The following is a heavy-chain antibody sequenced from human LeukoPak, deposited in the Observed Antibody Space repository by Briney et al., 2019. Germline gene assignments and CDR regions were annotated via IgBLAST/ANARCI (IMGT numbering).Heavy chain of an antibody. CDR2: ISSSSSYI. CDR1: GFTFSSYS. D-gene: IGHD3-22*01. V-gene: IGHV3-21*01. Sequence: GGSLRLSCAASGFTFSSYSMNWVRQAQGKWLEWVSSISSSSSYIYYADSVKGRFTISRDNAKNSLYLQMNSLRAEDTAVYYCARDPFDYDSSGYYRINTNFDYWGQGTLVTVSS. J-gene: IGHJ4*02. CDR3: ARDPFDYDSSGYYRINTNFDY.